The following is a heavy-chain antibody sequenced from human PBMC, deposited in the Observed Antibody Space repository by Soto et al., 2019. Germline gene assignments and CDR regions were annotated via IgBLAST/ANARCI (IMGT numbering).Heavy chain of an antibody. D-gene: IGHD3-22*01. CDR1: GGSISSSSYY. CDR3: ATSAPHYYDSSGYYYYYMDV. CDR2: IYYSGST. V-gene: IGHV4-39*01. J-gene: IGHJ6*03. Sequence: SETLSLTCTVSGGSISSSSYYWGWIRQPPGKGLEWIGSIYYSGSTYYNPSLKSRVTISVSTAKNNFSLKLCSGTAADTAVYYCATSAPHYYDSSGYYYYYMDVWGKGTTVTVSS.